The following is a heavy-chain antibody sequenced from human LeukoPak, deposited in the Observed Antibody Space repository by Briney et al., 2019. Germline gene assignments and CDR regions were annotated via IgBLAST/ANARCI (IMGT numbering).Heavy chain of an antibody. CDR2: ISSSSSTI. V-gene: IGHV3-48*04. CDR1: GFTFSSYS. Sequence: GGSLRLSCAASGFTFSSYSMNWVRQAPGKGLEWVSYISSSSSTIYYADSVKGRFTISRDNAKNSLYLQMNSLRAEDTAVYYCARDRTSGYWGQGTLVTVSS. J-gene: IGHJ4*02. CDR3: ARDRTSGY. D-gene: IGHD1-1*01.